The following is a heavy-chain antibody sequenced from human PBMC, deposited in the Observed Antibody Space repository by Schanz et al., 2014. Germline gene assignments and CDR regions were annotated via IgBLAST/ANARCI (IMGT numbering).Heavy chain of an antibody. CDR2: ISSSGGHI. CDR3: AKEDRNHNSDYVY. CDR1: GFTVSAYS. Sequence: EVHLVESGGGLVRPGGSLRLSCSGFTVSAYSANWVRQAPGKGLEWVSSISSSGGHIYYADSVKGRFTISRDDSKNTLYLQMNSLRPEDTAVYYCAKEDRNHNSDYVYWGQGTLVTVSS. D-gene: IGHD3-22*01. J-gene: IGHJ4*02. V-gene: IGHV3-21*01.